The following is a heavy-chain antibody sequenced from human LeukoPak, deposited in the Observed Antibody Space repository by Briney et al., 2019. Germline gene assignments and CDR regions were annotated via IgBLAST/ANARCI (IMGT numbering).Heavy chain of an antibody. Sequence: GGSLRLSCAASGFTFSSYAMSWVRQAPGKGLEWVSAISGSGSSTYYANSVKGRFTISRDNSKNTLYLQVNSLRAEDTAVYYCAKAWDSSGWGPQYFYHWGQGTLVTVSS. J-gene: IGHJ1*01. CDR2: ISGSGSST. CDR1: GFTFSSYA. V-gene: IGHV3-23*01. D-gene: IGHD6-19*01. CDR3: AKAWDSSGWGPQYFYH.